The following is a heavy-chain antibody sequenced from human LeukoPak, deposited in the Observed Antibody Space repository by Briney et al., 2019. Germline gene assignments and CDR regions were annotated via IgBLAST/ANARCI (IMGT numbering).Heavy chain of an antibody. Sequence: ASVKVSCKASGYTFTSYAMHWVRQAPGQRLEWMGWINAGNGNTKYSQKFQGRVTITRDTSASTAYMELSSLRSEDTAVYYCARGFYYDSSGYYGMRYFQHWGQGTLVTVSS. J-gene: IGHJ1*01. D-gene: IGHD3-22*01. V-gene: IGHV1-3*01. CDR2: INAGNGNT. CDR3: ARGFYYDSSGYYGMRYFQH. CDR1: GYTFTSYA.